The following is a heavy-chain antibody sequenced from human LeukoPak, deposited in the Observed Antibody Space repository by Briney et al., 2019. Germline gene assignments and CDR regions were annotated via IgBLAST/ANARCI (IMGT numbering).Heavy chain of an antibody. J-gene: IGHJ5*02. V-gene: IGHV1-18*04. D-gene: IGHD3-22*01. CDR1: GYTLTGYY. CDR2: ISAYNGNT. Sequence: ASVKVSCKASGYTLTGYYMHWVRQAPGQGLEWMGWISAYNGNTNYAQKLQGRVTMTTDTSTSTAYMELRSLRSDDTAVYYCARGFDYHDSIAPWGQGTLVTVSS. CDR3: ARGFDYHDSIAP.